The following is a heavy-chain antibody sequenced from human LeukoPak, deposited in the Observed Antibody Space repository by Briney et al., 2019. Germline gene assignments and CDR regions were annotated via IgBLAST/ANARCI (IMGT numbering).Heavy chain of an antibody. CDR3: ARGILLLWFGDGPNWFDP. J-gene: IGHJ5*02. Sequence: EASVKVSCKASGYTFTSYGISWVRQAPGQGLEWMGWISAYNGNTNYAQKLQGRVTMTTDTSTSTAYMELRSLRSDDTAVYYCARGILLLWFGDGPNWFDPWGQGTLVTVSS. CDR1: GYTFTSYG. CDR2: ISAYNGNT. D-gene: IGHD3-10*01. V-gene: IGHV1-18*01.